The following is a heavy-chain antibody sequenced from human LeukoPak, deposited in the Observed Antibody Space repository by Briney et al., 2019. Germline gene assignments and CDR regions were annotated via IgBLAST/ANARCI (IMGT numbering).Heavy chain of an antibody. CDR3: ARGTYDFWSGYRLDY. CDR1: GGSISSYY. D-gene: IGHD3-3*01. CDR2: IYTSGSA. V-gene: IGHV4-4*07. J-gene: IGHJ4*02. Sequence: SETLSLTCTASGGSISSYYWSWIRQPAGKGLEWIGRIYTSGSANYNPSLESRVTMSVDTSKNQFSLKLSSVTAADTAVYYCARGTYDFWSGYRLDYWGQGTLVTVSS.